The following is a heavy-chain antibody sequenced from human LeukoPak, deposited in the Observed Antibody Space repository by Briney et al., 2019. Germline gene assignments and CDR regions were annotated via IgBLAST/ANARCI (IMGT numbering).Heavy chain of an antibody. D-gene: IGHD3-10*01. CDR1: GGSFSGYY. CDR2: INHSGST. CDR3: ARLVAARPLLWFGESKVFDY. Sequence: SETLSLTCAVYGGSFSGYYWSWIRQPPGKGLEWIGEINHSGSTNYNPSLKSRVTISVDTSKNQFSLKLSSVTAADTAVYYCARLVAARPLLWFGESKVFDYWGQGTLVTVSS. V-gene: IGHV4-34*01. J-gene: IGHJ4*02.